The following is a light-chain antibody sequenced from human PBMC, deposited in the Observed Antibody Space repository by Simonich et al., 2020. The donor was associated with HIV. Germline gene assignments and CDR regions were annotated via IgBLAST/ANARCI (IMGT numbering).Light chain of an antibody. CDR2: AAS. CDR3: QQSHYTPFT. CDR1: QSISSY. V-gene: IGKV1-39*01. J-gene: IGKJ2*01. Sequence: DIQMTQSPSSLSASVGDRVTITCRASQSISSYLNWYQQKPGKAPNLLSYAASSLQIGVPSRFSGSGSGTDFTLIISSLQPEDFATYYCQQSHYTPFTFGQGTKLEIK.